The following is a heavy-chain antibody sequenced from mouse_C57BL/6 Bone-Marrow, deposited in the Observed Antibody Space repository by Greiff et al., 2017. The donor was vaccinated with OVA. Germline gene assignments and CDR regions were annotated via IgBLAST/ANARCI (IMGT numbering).Heavy chain of an antibody. V-gene: IGHV2-4*01. CDR1: GFSLTSYG. CDR3: AIDGYSGYNYAMDY. CDR2: IWSGGST. Sequence: QVQLQQSGPGLVQPSQSLSITCTVSGFSLTSYGVHWVRQPPGKGLEWLGVIWSGGSTDYNAAFISRLSISKDNSKSQVFFKMNSLQADDTAIYYCAIDGYSGYNYAMDYWGQGTSVTVSS. J-gene: IGHJ4*01. D-gene: IGHD2-3*01.